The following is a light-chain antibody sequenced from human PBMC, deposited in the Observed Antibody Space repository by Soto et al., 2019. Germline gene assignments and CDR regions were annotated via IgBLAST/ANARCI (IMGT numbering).Light chain of an antibody. CDR1: SSDVGFYNF. Sequence: QSVLTQPPSASGSPGQSLTISCTGTSSDVGFYNFVSWYQQRPGKAPKLVIYEVTKRPSGVPDRFSGSKSGSTASLTVSGLQADDEAVYYCASYAGTKLFVFGSGTKLTVL. J-gene: IGLJ1*01. CDR2: EVT. CDR3: ASYAGTKLFV. V-gene: IGLV2-8*01.